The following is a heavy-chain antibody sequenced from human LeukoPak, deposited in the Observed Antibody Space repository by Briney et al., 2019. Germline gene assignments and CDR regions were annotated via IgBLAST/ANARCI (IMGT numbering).Heavy chain of an antibody. CDR3: APYYYDSIGAFDY. D-gene: IGHD3-22*01. J-gene: IGHJ4*02. Sequence: GGSLRLSCAASGFTFRSYAMSWVRQAPGKGLEWVSAISGSGGSTYYADSVKGRFTISRDNSKNTLYLQMNSLRAEDTAVYYCAPYYYDSIGAFDYWGQGTLVTVSS. CDR1: GFTFRSYA. CDR2: ISGSGGST. V-gene: IGHV3-23*01.